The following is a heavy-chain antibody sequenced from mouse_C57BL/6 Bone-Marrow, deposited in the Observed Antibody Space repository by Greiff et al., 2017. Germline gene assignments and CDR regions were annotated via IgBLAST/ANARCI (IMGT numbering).Heavy chain of an antibody. CDR1: GYAFSSSW. Sequence: QVQLQQSGPELVKPGASVKISCKASGYAFSSSWMNWVKQRPGKGLEWIGRIYPGDGDTNYNGKFKGKATLTADKSSSTAYMQLSSLTSEDSAVYFCARASTRYYWGQGTTLTVSS. CDR2: IYPGDGDT. D-gene: IGHD2-1*01. CDR3: ARASTRYY. V-gene: IGHV1-82*01. J-gene: IGHJ2*01.